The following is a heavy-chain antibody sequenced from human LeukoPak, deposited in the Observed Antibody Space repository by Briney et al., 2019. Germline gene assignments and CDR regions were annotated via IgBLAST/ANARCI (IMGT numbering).Heavy chain of an antibody. Sequence: GGSLRLSCAASGFTFSAYEMNWVRQAPGKGLEPVSYISGSGSSLSYADSVKGRFTISRDNSKNTLYLQMNSLRAEDTAIYYCTKAPIVSCSGAFCYPFDSWGQGTLVTVSS. J-gene: IGHJ4*02. V-gene: IGHV3-23*01. CDR3: TKAPIVSCSGAFCYPFDS. CDR1: GFTFSAYE. CDR2: ISGSGSSL. D-gene: IGHD2-15*01.